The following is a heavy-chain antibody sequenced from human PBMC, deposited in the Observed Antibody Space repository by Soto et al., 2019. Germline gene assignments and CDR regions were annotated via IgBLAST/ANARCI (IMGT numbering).Heavy chain of an antibody. CDR1: GFTFSSYS. V-gene: IGHV3-48*02. CDR2: ISSTSSTI. Sequence: WGSLRLSCAASGFTFSSYSVNCVRQATGKGLEWVSYISSTSSTIYYADSVKGRFTISRDNAKISLYLQMNSLRDEDTAVYYCARDQPTYDSSGYLFRYGAYYYYGMDVWGQGTTVTVSS. CDR3: ARDQPTYDSSGYLFRYGAYYYYGMDV. J-gene: IGHJ6*02. D-gene: IGHD3-22*01.